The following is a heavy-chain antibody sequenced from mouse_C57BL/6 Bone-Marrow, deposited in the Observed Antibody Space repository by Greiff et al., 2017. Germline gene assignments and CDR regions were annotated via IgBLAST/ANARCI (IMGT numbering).Heavy chain of an antibody. CDR2: IYPGSGNT. CDR1: GYSFTSYY. CDR3: ARESKPAWFAY. J-gene: IGHJ3*01. Sequence: VQLQQSGPELVKPGASVKISCKASGYSFTSYYIHWVKQRPGQGLEWIGWIYPGSGNTKYNEKFKGKATLTADTSSSTAYMQLSSLTSEDSAVYYCARESKPAWFAYWGQGTLVTVSA. V-gene: IGHV1-66*01. D-gene: IGHD1-3*01.